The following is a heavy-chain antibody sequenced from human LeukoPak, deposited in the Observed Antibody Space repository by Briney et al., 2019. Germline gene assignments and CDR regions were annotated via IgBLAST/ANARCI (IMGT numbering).Heavy chain of an antibody. Sequence: GGSLRLSCAASGFTFSIYAMSWVRQAPGKGLEWVSSISRNSRYIYYADSMRGRSTISRDNAKNSLYLQMNSLKPEDTAVYYCARVAEAAAFDSWGQGTLVTVSS. V-gene: IGHV3-21*06. CDR3: ARVAEAAAFDS. J-gene: IGHJ4*02. CDR2: ISRNSRYI. D-gene: IGHD6-13*01. CDR1: GFTFSIYA.